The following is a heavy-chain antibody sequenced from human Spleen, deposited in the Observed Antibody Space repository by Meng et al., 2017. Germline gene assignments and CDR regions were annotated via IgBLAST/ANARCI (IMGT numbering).Heavy chain of an antibody. CDR2: IKSKPDGGTP. J-gene: IGHJ4*01. D-gene: IGHD1-26*01. CDR1: GFTFSNAW. V-gene: IGHV3-15*01. CDR3: SLEDAIAGATPRY. Sequence: QLGGPGGGVVQPGRSLRPSCAASGFTFSNAWMSWVRQAPGKGLEWVGRIKSKPDGGTPEYGAPAKGRFTISRDDSERTVTLQMNSLKTEDTAIYYCSLEDAIAGATPRYWGHGTLVTVSS.